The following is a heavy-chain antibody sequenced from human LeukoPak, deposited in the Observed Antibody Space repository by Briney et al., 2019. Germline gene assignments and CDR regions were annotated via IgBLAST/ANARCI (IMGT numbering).Heavy chain of an antibody. V-gene: IGHV1-69*05. J-gene: IGHJ4*02. Sequence: ASVKVSCKASGGTFSSYAISWVRQAPGQGLEWMGGIIPIFGTANYAQKFQGRVTMTTDTSTSTAYMELRSLRSDDTAVYYCARDFIAAAGTSFDYWGQGTLVTVSS. D-gene: IGHD6-13*01. CDR2: IIPIFGTA. CDR1: GGTFSSYA. CDR3: ARDFIAAAGTSFDY.